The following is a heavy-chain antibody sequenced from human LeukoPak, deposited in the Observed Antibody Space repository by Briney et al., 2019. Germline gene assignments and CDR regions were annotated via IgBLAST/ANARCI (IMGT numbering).Heavy chain of an antibody. CDR2: INHSGST. CDR1: GGSFSGYY. CDR3: ATFDYYSGYGKIRN. Sequence: SETLSLTCAVYGGSFSGYYWSWIRQPPGKGLEWIGEINHSGSTNYNPSLKSRVTISVDTSKNRFSLKLSSVTAADTAVYYCATFDYYSGYGKIRNWGQGTLVTVSS. J-gene: IGHJ4*02. D-gene: IGHD5-12*01. V-gene: IGHV4-34*01.